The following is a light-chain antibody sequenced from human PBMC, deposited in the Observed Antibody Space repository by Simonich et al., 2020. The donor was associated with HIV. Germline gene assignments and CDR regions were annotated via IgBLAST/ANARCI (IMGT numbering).Light chain of an antibody. Sequence: EIVLTQSPGTLSLSPGERATLSCRASQIVSSRYLAWYQQIPGLAPRLLIYDASNRATGIPARFSGSGSGTDFTLTISSLEPEDFAVYYCQYSSTFGQGTEVEIK. CDR2: DAS. V-gene: IGKV3D-20*01. CDR1: QIVSSRY. J-gene: IGKJ1*01. CDR3: QYSST.